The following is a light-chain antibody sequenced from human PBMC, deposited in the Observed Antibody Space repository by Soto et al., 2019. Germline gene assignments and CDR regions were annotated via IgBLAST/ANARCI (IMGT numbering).Light chain of an antibody. CDR2: DAY. J-gene: IGKJ5*01. Sequence: VLKQAPVNLCLSPGERATLSCRASQSFRGLLAWYQQKPGQAPRLLIYDAYNRATGIPPRFSGSGSGTDFTLTISSLEPEDASVDYCQQRHMWPITFGQGTRLDIK. CDR1: QSFRGL. CDR3: QQRHMWPIT. V-gene: IGKV3-11*01.